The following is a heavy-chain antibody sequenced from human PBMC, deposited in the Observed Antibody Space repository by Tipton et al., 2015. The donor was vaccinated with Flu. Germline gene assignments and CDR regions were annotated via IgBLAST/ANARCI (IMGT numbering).Heavy chain of an antibody. V-gene: IGHV4-4*07. J-gene: IGHJ6*02. CDR1: GGSISSYY. CDR3: ARVPLSGDMDV. Sequence: TLSLTCTVSGGSISSYYWTWIRQPAGKGLEWIGRIYASGSTDYNPSLKSRVTMSVDTSKNQFSLKLTSVTAADTAVYYCARVPLSGDMDVWGQGTTVTVSS. D-gene: IGHD3-3*01. CDR2: IYASGST.